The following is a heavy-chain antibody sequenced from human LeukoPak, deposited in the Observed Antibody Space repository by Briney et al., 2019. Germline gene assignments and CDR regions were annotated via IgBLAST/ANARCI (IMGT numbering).Heavy chain of an antibody. V-gene: IGHV4-38-2*02. J-gene: IGHJ3*02. CDR2: IYHSGST. D-gene: IGHD3-16*01. CDR3: ASRPKGGGAFDI. Sequence: SETLSLTCTVSGYSISSGYYWGWIRQPPGKGLEWIGSIYHSGSTYYNPSLKSRVTISVDTSKNQFSLKLSSVTAADTAVYYCASRPKGGGAFDIWGQGTMVTVSS. CDR1: GYSISSGYY.